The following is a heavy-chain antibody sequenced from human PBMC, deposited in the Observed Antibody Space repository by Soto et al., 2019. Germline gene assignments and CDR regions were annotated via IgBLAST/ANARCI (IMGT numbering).Heavy chain of an antibody. D-gene: IGHD6-13*01. Sequence: QVQLVQSGAEVKKPGASVKVSCKASGYTFTSYYMHWVRQAPGQGLEWMGIINPSGGSTSYAQKFQGRVTMTSDTSTGTVYMELSSLRSEDTAVYYCARALSSSWDGGGWFDPWGQGTLVTVSS. CDR1: GYTFTSYY. V-gene: IGHV1-46*03. J-gene: IGHJ5*02. CDR2: INPSGGST. CDR3: ARALSSSWDGGGWFDP.